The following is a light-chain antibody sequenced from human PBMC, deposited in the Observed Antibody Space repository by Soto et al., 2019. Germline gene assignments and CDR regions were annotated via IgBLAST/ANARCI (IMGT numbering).Light chain of an antibody. CDR3: QQYTNYPWT. V-gene: IGKV1-5*01. CDR1: QNNNW. CDR2: DVS. J-gene: IGKJ1*01. Sequence: DIQMTQSPPTLSASVGDRVNNTCRASQNNNWLAWYQQRPRKTPNLLIYDVSNLENGVPSRFSGSGSGTEFTLTISSLQPDDFATYYCQQYTNYPWTVGQGTKVDIK.